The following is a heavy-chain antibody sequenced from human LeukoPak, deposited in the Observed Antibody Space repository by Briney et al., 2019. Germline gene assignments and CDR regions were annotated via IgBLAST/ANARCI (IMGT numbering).Heavy chain of an antibody. D-gene: IGHD6-19*01. CDR2: IYFTGST. CDR1: GDSISSPSYY. J-gene: IGHJ4*02. Sequence: SETLSLTCTVSGDSISSPSYYWGWIRQPPGKGLEWIGSIYFTGSTHYNPSLKSRLTMSVDTSKNQLSLRLSSVTAADTAVYYCARGTPVRYSSGWLVYWGQGTLVTVSS. V-gene: IGHV4-39*01. CDR3: ARGTPVRYSSGWLVY.